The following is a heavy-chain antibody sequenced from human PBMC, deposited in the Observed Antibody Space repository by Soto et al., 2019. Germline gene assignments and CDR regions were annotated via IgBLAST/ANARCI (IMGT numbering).Heavy chain of an antibody. CDR1: GGTFSGYD. CDR2: INHSGST. D-gene: IGHD4-4*01. Sequence: SETLSLTCAVYGGTFSGYDWSWIRQPPGKGLEWIGEINHSGSTNYNPSLKSRVTISVDTSKNQFSLKLSSVTAADTAVYYCARAVPTVTLDYYYYGMDVWGQGTTVTVSS. V-gene: IGHV4-34*01. J-gene: IGHJ6*02. CDR3: ARAVPTVTLDYYYYGMDV.